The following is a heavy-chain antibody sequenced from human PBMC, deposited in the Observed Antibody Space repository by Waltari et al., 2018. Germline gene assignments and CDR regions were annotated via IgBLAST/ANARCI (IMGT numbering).Heavy chain of an antibody. D-gene: IGHD3-22*01. J-gene: IGHJ4*02. CDR3: AREVGYYYDSSGYYYFDY. V-gene: IGHV4-61*02. Sequence: QVQLQESGPGLVKPSQTLSLTCTVSGGSISSGSYSWSWIRQPAGKGLEWIGRIYTSGSTNYNPSLKSRVTISVDTSKNQFSLKLSSVTAADTAVYYCAREVGYYYDSSGYYYFDYWGQGTLVTVSS. CDR2: IYTSGST. CDR1: GGSISSGSYS.